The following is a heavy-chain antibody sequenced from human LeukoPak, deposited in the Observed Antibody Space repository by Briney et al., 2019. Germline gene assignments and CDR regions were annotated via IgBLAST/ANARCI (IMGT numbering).Heavy chain of an antibody. V-gene: IGHV3-30*04. D-gene: IGHD3-3*02. CDR1: GFTFSGYP. CDR3: VRDSRPPDSIHFWSVNLFDP. J-gene: IGHJ5*02. CDR2: ISYDGGND. Sequence: GGSLRLSCAACGFTFSGYPIHGVRQAPGKGREWVAVISYDGGNDYYADSVKGRFTISRDNSKNTLYLQMNSLRPEDTAVYYCVRDSRPPDSIHFWSVNLFDPWGQGTLVTVSS.